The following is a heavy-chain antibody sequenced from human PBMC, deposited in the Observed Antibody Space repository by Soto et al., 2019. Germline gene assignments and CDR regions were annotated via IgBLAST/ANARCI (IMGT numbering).Heavy chain of an antibody. J-gene: IGHJ5*02. V-gene: IGHV4-31*03. CDR1: GASISSAGYS. CDR3: ARDRCGSTSWEGCWFGP. CDR2: ITYSGDT. D-gene: IGHD2-2*01. Sequence: NPSETLSLTCTVSGASISSAGYSWSWVRQHPGKGLEWIGYITYSGDTDYNPSLRSRVSISIDTSRNQFSLKLSSVTAADTAVYYCARDRCGSTSWEGCWFGPWGQGTLVTVSS.